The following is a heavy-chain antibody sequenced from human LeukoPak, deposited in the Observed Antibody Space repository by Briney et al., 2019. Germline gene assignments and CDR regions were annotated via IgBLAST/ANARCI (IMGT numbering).Heavy chain of an antibody. V-gene: IGHV4-39*07. CDR2: IYYSGST. Sequence: SETLSLTCTVSGGSISNTFYYWGWIRQPPGKGLEWIGNIYYSGSTNYNPSLRSRVTISVDTSKNQFSLKLSSVTAADTAVYYCARSSEGRYYYDSSGFSYYYYYMDVWGKGTTVTISS. D-gene: IGHD3-22*01. CDR3: ARSSEGRYYYDSSGFSYYYYYMDV. J-gene: IGHJ6*03. CDR1: GGSISNTFYY.